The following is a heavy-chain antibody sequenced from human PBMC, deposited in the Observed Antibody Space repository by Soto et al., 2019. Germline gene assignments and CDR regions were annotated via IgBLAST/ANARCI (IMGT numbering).Heavy chain of an antibody. CDR2: IYYSGST. Sequence: TLSLTCTVSGGSISSGGYYWSWIRQHPGKGLEWIGYIYYSGSTYYNPSLKSRVTISVDTSKNQFSLKLSSVTAADTAVYYCARGAGSDSYASSEKFDYWGQGXLVTVYS. J-gene: IGHJ4*02. D-gene: IGHD3-22*01. V-gene: IGHV4-31*03. CDR3: ARGAGSDSYASSEKFDY. CDR1: GGSISSGGYY.